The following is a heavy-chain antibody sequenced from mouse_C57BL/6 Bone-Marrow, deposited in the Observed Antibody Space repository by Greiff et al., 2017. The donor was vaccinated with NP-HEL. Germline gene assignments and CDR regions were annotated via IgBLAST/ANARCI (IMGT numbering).Heavy chain of an antibody. Sequence: QQRPGQGLEWIGNIYPSDSETHYNQKFKDKATLTVDKSSSTAYMQLSSLTSEDSAVYYCARGASDYYGSTSFAYWGQGTLVTVSA. V-gene: IGHV1-61*01. CDR2: IYPSDSET. D-gene: IGHD1-1*01. J-gene: IGHJ3*01. CDR3: ARGASDYYGSTSFAY.